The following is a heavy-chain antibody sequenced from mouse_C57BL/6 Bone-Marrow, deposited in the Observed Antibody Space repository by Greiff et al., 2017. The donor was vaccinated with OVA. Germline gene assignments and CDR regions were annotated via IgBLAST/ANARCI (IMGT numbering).Heavy chain of an antibody. Sequence: VQLVESGAELARPGASVKLSCKASGYTFTSYGISWVKQRPGQGLEWIGEIYPRSGNTYYNEKFKGKATLTADKSSSTAYMELRSLTSEDSAVYCCARPGLRRYAMDYWGQGTSVTVSS. CDR2: IYPRSGNT. J-gene: IGHJ4*01. V-gene: IGHV1-81*01. CDR3: ARPGLRRYAMDY. D-gene: IGHD2-2*01. CDR1: GYTFTSYG.